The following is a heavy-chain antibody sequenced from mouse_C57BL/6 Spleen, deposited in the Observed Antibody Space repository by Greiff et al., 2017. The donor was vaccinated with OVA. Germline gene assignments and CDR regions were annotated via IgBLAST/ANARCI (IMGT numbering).Heavy chain of an antibody. CDR3: ARGQLRAFDY. Sequence: VQLQQSGPELVKPGASVKISCKASGYTFTDYYMNWVKQSHGKSLEWIGDINPNNGGTSYNQKFKGKATLTVDKSSSTAYMELRSLTSEDSAVYYCARGQLRAFDYGGQGTTLTVSS. CDR1: GYTFTDYY. CDR2: INPNNGGT. V-gene: IGHV1-26*01. J-gene: IGHJ2*01. D-gene: IGHD3-2*02.